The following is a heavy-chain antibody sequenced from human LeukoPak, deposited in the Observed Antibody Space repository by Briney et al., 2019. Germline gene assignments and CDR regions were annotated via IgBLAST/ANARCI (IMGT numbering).Heavy chain of an antibody. CDR3: ARGDDYGDYWGLY. V-gene: IGHV1-18*01. CDR1: GYTFTKYG. CDR2: ISTYNGNT. Sequence: ALVKVSCKASGYTFTKYGITWVRQAPGQGLEWMGWISTYNGNTNYAQKLQGRVTMTTDTSTSTAYMELRSLISDDAAVYYCARGDDYGDYWGLYWGQATLVTVSS. D-gene: IGHD4-17*01. J-gene: IGHJ4*02.